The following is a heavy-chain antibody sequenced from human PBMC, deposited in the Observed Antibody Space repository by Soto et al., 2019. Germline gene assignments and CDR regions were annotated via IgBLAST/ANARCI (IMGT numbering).Heavy chain of an antibody. CDR3: ARCGGRTLTNVYLDS. CDR2: IYPDDSKT. Sequence: EVQLVQSGEEVKKPGESLKISCQGSGYIFSHYWIAWVRQLPGKGLEWMGIIYPDDSKTRYSPSFQGQVTFSADKSIGTAYLGWSCLGSSDTAMSYCARCGGRTLTNVYLDSWCQGTLVSVPS. CDR1: GYIFSHYW. V-gene: IGHV5-51*03. D-gene: IGHD2-15*01. J-gene: IGHJ4*02.